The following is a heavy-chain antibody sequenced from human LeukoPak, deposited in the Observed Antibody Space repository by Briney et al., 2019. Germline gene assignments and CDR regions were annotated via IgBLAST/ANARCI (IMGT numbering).Heavy chain of an antibody. CDR3: AKDFLGSSRAFDI. CDR2: ISYDGSNK. V-gene: IGHV3-30*18. Sequence: GGSLRLSCAASGSTFSSYGMHWVRQAPGKGLEWVAVISYDGSNKYFADSVRGRFTISRDNSKNTLYLQMNSLRAEDTAVYYCAKDFLGSSRAFDIWGQGTMVTVSS. J-gene: IGHJ3*02. CDR1: GSTFSSYG. D-gene: IGHD2-2*01.